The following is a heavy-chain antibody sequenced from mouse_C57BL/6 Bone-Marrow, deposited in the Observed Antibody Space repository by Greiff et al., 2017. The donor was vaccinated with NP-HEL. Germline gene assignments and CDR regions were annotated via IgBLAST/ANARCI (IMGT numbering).Heavy chain of an antibody. CDR1: GFNIKDYY. D-gene: IGHD3-1*01. V-gene: IGHV14-2*01. Sequence: EVQLQQSGAELVKPGASVKLSCTASGFNIKDYYMHWVKQRTEQGLEWIGRIDPEDGETKYAPNFQGKATITADTSSNTAYLQLSSLTSEDTAVYYCASAGLGYAMDYWGQGTSVTVSS. J-gene: IGHJ4*01. CDR3: ASAGLGYAMDY. CDR2: IDPEDGET.